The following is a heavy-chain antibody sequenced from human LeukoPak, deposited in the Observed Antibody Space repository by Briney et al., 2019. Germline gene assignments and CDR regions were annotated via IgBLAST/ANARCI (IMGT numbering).Heavy chain of an antibody. D-gene: IGHD2-2*02. CDR2: IYYSGST. V-gene: IGHV4-39*01. CDR3: ARQGVPAAINDYYYYYYMDV. J-gene: IGHJ6*03. Sequence: SETLSLTCTVSGGSISSSSYYWGWIRQPPGKGLEWIGSIYYSGSTYYNPSLKSRVTISVDTSKNQFSLKLSSVTAADTAVYYCARQGVPAAINDYYYYYYMDVWGKGTTVTISS. CDR1: GGSISSSSYY.